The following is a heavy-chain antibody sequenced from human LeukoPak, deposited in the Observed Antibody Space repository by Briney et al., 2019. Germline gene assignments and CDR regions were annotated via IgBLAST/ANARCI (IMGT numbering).Heavy chain of an antibody. V-gene: IGHV6-1*01. Sequence: SQTLSLTCAISGDXVSSXSXXXSXXXQSPSXXLXWLGRTYYRSKWYNDYAVSVKSRITINPDTSKNQFSLQLTSVTPEDTAVYYCARSGGHDAFDIWGQGTMVTVSS. CDR1: GDXVSSXSXX. J-gene: IGHJ3*02. CDR3: ARSGGHDAFDI. D-gene: IGHD4-23*01. CDR2: TYYRSKWYN.